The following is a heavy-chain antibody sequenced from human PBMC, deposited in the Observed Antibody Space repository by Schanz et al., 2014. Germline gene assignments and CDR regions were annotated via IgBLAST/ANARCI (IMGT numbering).Heavy chain of an antibody. CDR3: TRGGYSYALSAFDI. Sequence: QVQLVQSGAEVKKPGSSVKVSCKASGGTFSSYTISWVRQAPGQGLEWMGWITAYNGDTNYALKLQGRFTMTTDTSTGTAYMELRSLRSDDTALYYCTRGGYSYALSAFDIWGQGTMVTVSS. CDR1: GGTFSSYT. D-gene: IGHD5-18*01. V-gene: IGHV1-18*01. CDR2: ITAYNGDT. J-gene: IGHJ3*02.